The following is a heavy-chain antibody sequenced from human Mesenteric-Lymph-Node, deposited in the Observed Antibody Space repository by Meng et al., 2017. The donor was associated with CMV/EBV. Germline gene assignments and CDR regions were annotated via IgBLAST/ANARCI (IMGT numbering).Heavy chain of an antibody. Sequence: SVYSFTNFWIGWVRQMPGKGLEWMGIIDPVASYSKYTPSFQGQVTISADKSISTAFLQWSSLKASDTAMYYCARLKSLWDGSSYYLDYWGQGTLVTVSS. V-gene: IGHV5-51*01. CDR2: IDPVASYS. J-gene: IGHJ4*02. CDR3: ARLKSLWDGSSYYLDY. D-gene: IGHD6-6*01. CDR1: VYSFTNFW.